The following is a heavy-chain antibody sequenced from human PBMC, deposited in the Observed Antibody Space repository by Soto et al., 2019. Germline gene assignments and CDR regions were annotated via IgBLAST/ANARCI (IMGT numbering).Heavy chain of an antibody. CDR2: IYWDDDK. CDR1: GFSLSTSGVG. V-gene: IGHV2-5*02. Sequence: SGPTLVNPTQTLTLTCTFSGFSLSTSGVGVGWIRQPPGKALEWLALIYWDDDKRYSPSLRSRLTINKDTSKNQVVLTMTNMDPVDTGTYYCARMRGSRRYFDYWGQGARVTVAS. CDR3: ARMRGSRRYFDY. J-gene: IGHJ4*02. D-gene: IGHD2-2*01.